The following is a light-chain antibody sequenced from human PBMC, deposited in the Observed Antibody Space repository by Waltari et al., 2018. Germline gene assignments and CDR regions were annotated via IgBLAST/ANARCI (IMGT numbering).Light chain of an antibody. Sequence: DIVMTQSPDSLAVSLGERATINCKSSQSVLYSSNNRNYFAWYQQKPGQPHKLLIYWASTREAGVPDRFSGSGSGTDFTLTISSLQAEDVAVYYCQQYYSNPRTFGQGTKLEIK. CDR1: QSVLYSSNNRNY. J-gene: IGKJ2*01. CDR3: QQYYSNPRT. V-gene: IGKV4-1*01. CDR2: WAS.